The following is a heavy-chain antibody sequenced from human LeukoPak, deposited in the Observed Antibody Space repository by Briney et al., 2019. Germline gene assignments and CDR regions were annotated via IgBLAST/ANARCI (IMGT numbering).Heavy chain of an antibody. Sequence: SSVKVSCKASGYTFTSYDINWVRQATGQGPEWMGWMNPNSGNTGYAQKFQGRITMTRNTPISTAYMELSSLRSEDTAVYYCARGYIAAADTFDYWGQGTLVTVSS. CDR1: GYTFTSYD. CDR3: ARGYIAAADTFDY. D-gene: IGHD6-13*01. V-gene: IGHV1-8*01. CDR2: MNPNSGNT. J-gene: IGHJ4*02.